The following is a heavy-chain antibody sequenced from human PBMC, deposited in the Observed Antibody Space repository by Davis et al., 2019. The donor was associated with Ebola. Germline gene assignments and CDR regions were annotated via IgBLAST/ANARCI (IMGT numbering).Heavy chain of an antibody. J-gene: IGHJ6*02. CDR3: ARGGRGYYLLRYYGMDV. Sequence: SETLSLTCAVYGGSFSGYYWSWIRQPPGKGLEWIGEINHSGSTNYNPSLKSRVTISVDTSKNQFSLKLSSVTAAETAVYYCARGGRGYYLLRYYGMDVWGQGTTVTVSS. CDR1: GGSFSGYY. CDR2: INHSGST. V-gene: IGHV4-34*01. D-gene: IGHD3-3*01.